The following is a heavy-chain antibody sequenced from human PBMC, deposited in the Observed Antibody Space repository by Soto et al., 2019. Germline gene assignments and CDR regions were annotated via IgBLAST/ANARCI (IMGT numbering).Heavy chain of an antibody. D-gene: IGHD6-13*01. V-gene: IGHV3-43*01. CDR3: AKNPSTAAEDYYGMDV. J-gene: IGHJ6*02. Sequence: PGGSLRLSCAASGFTFDDYTMHWVRQAPGKGLEWVSLISWDGGSTYYADSVKGRFTISRDNSKNSLYLQMNSLRTEDTALNYCAKNPSTAAEDYYGMDVWGQGTTVTVSS. CDR1: GFTFDDYT. CDR2: ISWDGGST.